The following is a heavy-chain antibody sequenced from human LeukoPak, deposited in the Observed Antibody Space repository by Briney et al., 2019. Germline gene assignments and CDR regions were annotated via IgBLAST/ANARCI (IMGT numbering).Heavy chain of an antibody. D-gene: IGHD3-22*01. J-gene: IGHJ4*01. V-gene: IGHV3-74*01. CDR1: GNYW. CDR2: INSDGSWT. Sequence: PGGSLRLSCAASGNYWMHWVRQAPGKGLVWVSHINSDGSWTSYVDSVKGRFSISRDNAKSTLYLQMNSLRAEDTAVYYCARGPGSSGGAYVGDYWGHGTLVTVSS. CDR3: ARGPGSSGGAYVGDY.